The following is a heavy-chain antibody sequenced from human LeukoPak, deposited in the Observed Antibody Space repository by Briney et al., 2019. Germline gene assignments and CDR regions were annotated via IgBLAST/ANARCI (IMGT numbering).Heavy chain of an antibody. D-gene: IGHD3-22*01. CDR3: ARVPHYYDSSGYYYDPCYFDY. CDR2: IYYSGSI. V-gene: IGHV4-59*01. Sequence: SETLSLTCTVSGGSISSYYWSWIRQPPGKGLEWIGYIYYSGSINYNPSPKSRVTISVDTSKNQFSLKLSSVTAADTAAYYCARVPHYYDSSGYYYDPCYFDYWGQGTLVTVSS. J-gene: IGHJ4*02. CDR1: GGSISSYY.